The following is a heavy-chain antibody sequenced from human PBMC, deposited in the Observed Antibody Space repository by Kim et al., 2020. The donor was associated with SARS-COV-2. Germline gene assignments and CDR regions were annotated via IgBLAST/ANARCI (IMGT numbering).Heavy chain of an antibody. J-gene: IGHJ6*02. Sequence: GGSLRLSCAASGFTFSSYAMSWVRQAPGKGLEWVSAISGSGGSTYYADSVKGRFTISRDNSKNTLYLQMNSLRAEDTAVYYCAKDLLTTGTNYYYYYYGMDVWGQWTTVTVSS. D-gene: IGHD1-1*01. CDR1: GFTFSSYA. V-gene: IGHV3-23*01. CDR2: ISGSGGST. CDR3: AKDLLTTGTNYYYYYYGMDV.